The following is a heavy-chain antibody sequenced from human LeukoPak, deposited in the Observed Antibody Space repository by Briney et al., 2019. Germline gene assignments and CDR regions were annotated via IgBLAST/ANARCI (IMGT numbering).Heavy chain of an antibody. CDR3: VREASSLRPFFYIDV. Sequence: PGGSLRLSCAASGFTFNDYYMSWIRQAPGKGLEWVAYISISATVMKYADSATGRFTISRDNAKNSVYLQMDSLRAEDTAVYYCVREASSLRPFFYIDVWGEGTTVTVSS. D-gene: IGHD5/OR15-5a*01. J-gene: IGHJ6*03. CDR1: GFTFNDYY. V-gene: IGHV3-11*01. CDR2: ISISATVM.